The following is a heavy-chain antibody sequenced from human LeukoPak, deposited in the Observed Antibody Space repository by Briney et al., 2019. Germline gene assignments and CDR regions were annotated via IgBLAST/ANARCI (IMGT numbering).Heavy chain of an antibody. V-gene: IGHV3-43D*03. CDR3: VKDTSPTYYGYFDS. D-gene: IGHD3-10*01. J-gene: IGHJ4*02. CDR1: GVVFDDYA. Sequence: PGASLTLSCEPSGVVFDDYAMHWIRQAPGRGLEWVSVISWSGGTSYADSVKGRFTVSRDNTKNSLFLHMNSLRPNDTALYYCVKDTSPTYYGYFDSWGQGTLVTVSS. CDR2: ISWSGGT.